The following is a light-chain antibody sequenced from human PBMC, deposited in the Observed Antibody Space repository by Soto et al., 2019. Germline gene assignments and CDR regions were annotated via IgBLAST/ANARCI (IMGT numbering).Light chain of an antibody. V-gene: IGKV1-9*01. J-gene: IGKJ1*01. Sequence: IQLTQSPSSLSSSVGERVTITCRASQGIDNYLAWYQQKPGTAPKLLIYAASTWQSGVPSRFSGRGSGTDLTLTKRSLHLEDFATYSGRHLRGYLLTFAQGTKLKSN. CDR1: QGIDNY. CDR2: AAS. CDR3: RHLRGYLLT.